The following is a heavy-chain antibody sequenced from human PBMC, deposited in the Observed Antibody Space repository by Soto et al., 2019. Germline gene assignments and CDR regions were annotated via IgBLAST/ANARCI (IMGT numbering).Heavy chain of an antibody. CDR2: IIPIFGTA. V-gene: IGHV1-69*01. J-gene: IGHJ5*02. Sequence: QVQLVQSGAEVKKPGSSVKVSCKASGSTFSSYAISWVRQAPGQGLEWMGGIIPIFGTANYAQKFQGRVTITADESTSTAYMELSSLRSEDTAVYYCARDLRGVTDPRFDPWGQGTLVTVSS. D-gene: IGHD3-10*01. CDR1: GSTFSSYA. CDR3: ARDLRGVTDPRFDP.